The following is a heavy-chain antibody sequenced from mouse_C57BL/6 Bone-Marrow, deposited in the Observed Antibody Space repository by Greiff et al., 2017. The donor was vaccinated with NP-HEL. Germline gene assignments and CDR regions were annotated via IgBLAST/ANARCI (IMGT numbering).Heavy chain of an antibody. Sequence: VQLQQSGAELVRPGASVKLSCTASGFNIKDDYMHWVKQRPEQGLEWIGWIDPENGDTEYASKFQGKATITADTSSNPAYLQLSSLTSEDTAVNYCTPLLRYHYYAMDYWGQGTSVTVSS. D-gene: IGHD1-1*01. V-gene: IGHV14-4*01. CDR1: GFNIKDDY. CDR3: TPLLRYHYYAMDY. CDR2: IDPENGDT. J-gene: IGHJ4*01.